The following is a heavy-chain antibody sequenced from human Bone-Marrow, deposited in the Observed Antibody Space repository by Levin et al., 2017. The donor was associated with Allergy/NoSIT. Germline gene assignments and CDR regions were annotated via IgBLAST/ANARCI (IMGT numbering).Heavy chain of an antibody. J-gene: IGHJ4*02. D-gene: IGHD1-26*01. Sequence: PGESLKISCAASGFTFRNYGMHWVRQAPGKGLEWVAVIWYDGSNKYYADSVKGRFTISRDNSKNTLYLQMNSLRAEDTAVYYCATYRKYSGSYYSDYWGQGTLVTVSS. CDR2: IWYDGSNK. CDR1: GFTFRNYG. V-gene: IGHV3-33*01. CDR3: ATYRKYSGSYYSDY.